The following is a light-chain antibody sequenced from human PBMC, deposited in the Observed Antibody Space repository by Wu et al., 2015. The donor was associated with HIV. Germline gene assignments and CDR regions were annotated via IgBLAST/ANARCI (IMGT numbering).Light chain of an antibody. V-gene: IGKV3-20*01. CDR2: GAS. J-gene: IGKJ2*03. CDR3: QHYGSSPYS. Sequence: EIVMTQSPVTLSVSPGERATLSCRASQSLSYNLAWYQQKPGQAPRLLIYGASTRATGIPARFSGSGSGTDFTLTISRLEPEDFAVYYCQHYGSSPYSFGQGTKLEIK. CDR1: QSLSYN.